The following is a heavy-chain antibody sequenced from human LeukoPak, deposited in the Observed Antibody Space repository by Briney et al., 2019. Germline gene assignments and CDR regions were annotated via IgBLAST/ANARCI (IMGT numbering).Heavy chain of an antibody. V-gene: IGHV4-59*08. CDR2: IYYSGST. CDR3: ARFPKYYYDSSGYYYGGYFDY. J-gene: IGHJ4*02. Sequence: SETLSLTCTVSGGSISSYYWSWIRRPPGKGLEWIGYIYYSGSTNYNPSLKSRVTISVDTSKNQFSLKLSSVTAADTAVYYCARFPKYYYDSSGYYYGGYFDYWGQGTLVTVSS. CDR1: GGSISSYY. D-gene: IGHD3-22*01.